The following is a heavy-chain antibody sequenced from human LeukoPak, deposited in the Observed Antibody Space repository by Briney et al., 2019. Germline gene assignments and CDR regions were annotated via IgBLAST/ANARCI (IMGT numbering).Heavy chain of an antibody. D-gene: IGHD2-15*01. CDR2: MNPNSGNT. CDR3: ARLGYCTGGSCYALLNF. CDR1: GYTFTSYD. V-gene: IGHV1-8*03. J-gene: IGHJ4*02. Sequence: ASVKVSCKASGYTFTSYDINWVRQATGQGLEWMGWMNPNSGNTGYAQKFQGRVTITRNTSISTAYMELSSLRSEDTAVYYRARLGYCTGGSCYALLNFWGQGILVTVSA.